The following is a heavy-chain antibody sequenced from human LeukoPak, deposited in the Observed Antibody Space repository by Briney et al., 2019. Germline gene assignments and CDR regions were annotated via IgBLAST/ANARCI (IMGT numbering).Heavy chain of an antibody. Sequence: PSQTLSLTCTVSGGSISSGDDYWSWIRQPPGKGLEWIGYIYYSGSTYYNPSLKSRVTISVDTSKNQFSLKLSSVTAADTAVYYCAREIRRGGWRQFNFDYWGQGTLVTVSS. CDR1: GGSISSGDDY. CDR3: AREIRRGGWRQFNFDY. D-gene: IGHD5-24*01. J-gene: IGHJ4*02. CDR2: IYYSGST. V-gene: IGHV4-30-4*01.